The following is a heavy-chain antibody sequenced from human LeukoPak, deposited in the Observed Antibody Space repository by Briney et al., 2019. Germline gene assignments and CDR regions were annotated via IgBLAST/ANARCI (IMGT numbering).Heavy chain of an antibody. CDR3: GKDYYGSGSHFLDY. Sequence: GGSLRLSCAASGFTVSSNYMSWVRQAPGKGLEWVSVIFSGGTTYYADSVKGRFTISRHNSENTLYLQMNSLRAEDTAVYYCGKDYYGSGSHFLDYWGQGTLVPVSS. D-gene: IGHD3-10*01. J-gene: IGHJ4*02. V-gene: IGHV3-53*01. CDR1: GFTVSSNY. CDR2: IFSGGTT.